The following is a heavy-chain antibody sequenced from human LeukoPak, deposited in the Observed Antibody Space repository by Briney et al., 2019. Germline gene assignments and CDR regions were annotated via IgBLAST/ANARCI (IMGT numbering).Heavy chain of an antibody. CDR3: ARXXDSSGXXXFDP. CDR1: GGSISSYY. V-gene: IGHV4-59*12. D-gene: IGHD3-22*01. J-gene: IGHJ5*02. Sequence: SETLSFTCTVSGGSISSYYWSWIRQPPGKGLEWIGYIFYSGSTNYNPSLKSRVTISVDTSKNQFSLKLSSVTAADTAVYYCARXXDSSGXXXFDPWGQGTLVTVSS. CDR2: IFYSGST.